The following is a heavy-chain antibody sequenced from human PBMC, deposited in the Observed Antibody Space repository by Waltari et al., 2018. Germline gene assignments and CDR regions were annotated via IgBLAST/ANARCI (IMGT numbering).Heavy chain of an antibody. CDR1: GYTFNGYY. Sequence: QVQLVQSGAEVKKPGASVKVSCKAFGYTFNGYYMHWVRQAPGQGFEWMGIINPSGGSTSYAQKFQGRVTLTSDTSTSTVYMELSSLRYEDTAVYYCVRRYSSGSFDPWGQGTLVTVAS. V-gene: IGHV1-46*03. CDR2: INPSGGST. J-gene: IGHJ5*02. D-gene: IGHD6-19*01. CDR3: VRRYSSGSFDP.